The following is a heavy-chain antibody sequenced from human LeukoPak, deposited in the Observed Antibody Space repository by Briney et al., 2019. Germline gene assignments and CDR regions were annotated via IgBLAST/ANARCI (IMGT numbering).Heavy chain of an antibody. D-gene: IGHD3-22*01. CDR1: GFIFSSYG. Sequence: GGSLRLSCAASGFIFSSYGMSWVRQAPGKGLEWVSGIRGSGDSTTYADSVKGRFTVSRDNSKNTLYLQMSSLRAEDTAVYYCAKGHYDGGPYYYFDYWGQGTLVTVSS. V-gene: IGHV3-23*01. CDR3: AKGHYDGGPYYYFDY. J-gene: IGHJ4*02. CDR2: IRGSGDST.